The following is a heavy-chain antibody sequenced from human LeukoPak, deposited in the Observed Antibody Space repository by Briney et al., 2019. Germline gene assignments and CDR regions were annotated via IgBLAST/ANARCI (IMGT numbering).Heavy chain of an antibody. Sequence: SETLSLTCTVSGYSISSGCYWGWIRQPPGKGLEWIGSIYHSGSTYYNPSLKSRVTISVDTSKNQFSLKLRSVTAADTGVYFCARGYCSHEICQVFPSWGQGILVTVSS. J-gene: IGHJ5*02. CDR1: GYSISSGCY. CDR3: ARGYCSHEICQVFPS. V-gene: IGHV4-38-2*02. D-gene: IGHD2-15*01. CDR2: IYHSGST.